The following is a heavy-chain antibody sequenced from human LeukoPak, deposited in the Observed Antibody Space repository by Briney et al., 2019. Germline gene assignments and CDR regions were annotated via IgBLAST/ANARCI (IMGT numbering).Heavy chain of an antibody. CDR2: IYPGDSDT. Sequence: GESLQISCKGSGYTFTSYWIGWVRQMPGKGPEWMGIIYPGDSDTRYSPSFQGRVTISADKSIGTAYLQWSSLKASDIAMYYCARVYGYYVDYWGQGTLVTVSS. D-gene: IGHD5-18*01. V-gene: IGHV5-51*01. J-gene: IGHJ4*02. CDR1: GYTFTSYW. CDR3: ARVYGYYVDY.